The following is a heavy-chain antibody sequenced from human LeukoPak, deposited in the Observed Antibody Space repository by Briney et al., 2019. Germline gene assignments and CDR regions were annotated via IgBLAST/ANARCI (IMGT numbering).Heavy chain of an antibody. J-gene: IGHJ3*01. V-gene: IGHV1-24*01. CDR3: ARDFYHSGTNWYDVFDV. Sequence: ASVKVSCKVSGYTLTELSMHWVRQAPGKGLEWMGGFDPEDGETIYAQKFQGRVTMTEDTSTDTAYMELSSLRSDDTAVYYCARDFYHSGTNWYDVFDVWGQGTMVTVSS. D-gene: IGHD1-1*01. CDR1: GYTLTELS. CDR2: FDPEDGET.